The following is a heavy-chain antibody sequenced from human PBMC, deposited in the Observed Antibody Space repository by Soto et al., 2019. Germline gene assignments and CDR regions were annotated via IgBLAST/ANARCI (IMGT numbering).Heavy chain of an antibody. D-gene: IGHD6-19*01. Sequence: EVQLVESGGGLVQPGGSLRLSCAASGFTFSSFEMNWVRQAPGKGLEWLSYIRSSADTIYYADSGRGRFTTSRDNAKNSWSLQMNSLRGDYTAIYYCARGPGYSTVWYSDYWGQGTLVTVSS. CDR1: GFTFSSFE. CDR3: ARGPGYSTVWYSDY. V-gene: IGHV3-48*03. J-gene: IGHJ4*02. CDR2: IRSSADTI.